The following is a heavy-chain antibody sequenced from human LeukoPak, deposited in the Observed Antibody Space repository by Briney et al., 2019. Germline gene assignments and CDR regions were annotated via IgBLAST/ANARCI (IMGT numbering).Heavy chain of an antibody. J-gene: IGHJ4*02. V-gene: IGHV3-33*01. D-gene: IGHD3-9*01. Sequence: GGSLRLSCAASGFTFSSYGMHWVRQAPGKGLEWVAVIWYDGSNKYYADSVKGRFTISRDNAKNTLYLQMNSLRAEDTAVYYCASRNDILTGYYDYWGQGTLVTVSS. CDR1: GFTFSSYG. CDR3: ASRNDILTGYYDY. CDR2: IWYDGSNK.